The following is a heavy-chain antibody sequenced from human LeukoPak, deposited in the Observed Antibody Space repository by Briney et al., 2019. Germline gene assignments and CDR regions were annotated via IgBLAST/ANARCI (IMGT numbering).Heavy chain of an antibody. D-gene: IGHD5-18*01. J-gene: IGHJ6*03. CDR3: ARTTEGGYSYGYFYYYYMDV. Sequence: TSETLSLTCTVSGGSIRSSSYYWSWIRQPPGKGLEWIGYIYYSGSTNYKSSLKSRVTISVDTSKNQFSLKLSSVTAADTAVYYCARTTEGGYSYGYFYYYYMDVWGKGTTVTISS. CDR1: GGSIRSSSYY. V-gene: IGHV4-61*01. CDR2: IYYSGST.